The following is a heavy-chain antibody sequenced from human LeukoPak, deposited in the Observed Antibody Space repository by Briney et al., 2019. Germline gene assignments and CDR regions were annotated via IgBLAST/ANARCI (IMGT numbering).Heavy chain of an antibody. CDR3: ARHDGSSWYVGHYFDY. D-gene: IGHD6-13*01. V-gene: IGHV4-39*01. Sequence: SETLSLTCTVSGGSISSSSYYWGWIRQPPGKGLEWIGSIYYSGSTYYNPSLKSRVTISVDTSNNQFSLKLSSVTAADTAVYYCARHDGSSWYVGHYFDYWGQGTLVTVSS. CDR1: GGSISSSSYY. J-gene: IGHJ4*02. CDR2: IYYSGST.